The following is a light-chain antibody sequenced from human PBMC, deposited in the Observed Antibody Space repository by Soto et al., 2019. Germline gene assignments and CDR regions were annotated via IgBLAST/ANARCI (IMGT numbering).Light chain of an antibody. Sequence: VVTQPPSVSEAPGQRVTISCTGSSSNIGAGYEAHWYQQVPGTAPKLLIYENNNRPSGVPDRFSGSKSGTSASLAITGLQAEDEAEYYCQSYDSSLSGYVFGTGTKVTVL. V-gene: IGLV1-40*01. CDR3: QSYDSSLSGYV. J-gene: IGLJ1*01. CDR1: SSNIGAGYE. CDR2: ENN.